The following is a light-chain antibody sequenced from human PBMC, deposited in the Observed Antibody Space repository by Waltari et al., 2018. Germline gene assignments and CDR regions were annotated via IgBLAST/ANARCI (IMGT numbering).Light chain of an antibody. CDR3: QQYGSSPT. V-gene: IGKV3-20*01. CDR1: QSVSSSN. J-gene: IGKJ4*01. Sequence: EIVLTQSPGTLSLSPGERATLSCRPSQSVSSSNLAWYHQRPGQAPRLLIYGASSRATGIPDRCSGSGSGTDFTLTISRLEPEDFAVYYCQQYGSSPTFGGGTKVEIK. CDR2: GAS.